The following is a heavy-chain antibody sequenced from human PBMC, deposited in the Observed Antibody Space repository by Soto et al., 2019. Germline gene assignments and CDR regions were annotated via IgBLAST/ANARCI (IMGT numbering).Heavy chain of an antibody. J-gene: IGHJ4*02. V-gene: IGHV4-4*02. Sequence: QVQLQESGPGLVKPSGTLSLTCAVSGGSISSSSWWSWVRQPPGKGLEWIGEIYHSGSTNYNPSLKSRVTISVDKSKNQFSLKLSSVTAADTAVYYCARGTLGYCSGGSCPHFDYWGQGTLVTVSS. CDR2: IYHSGST. CDR3: ARGTLGYCSGGSCPHFDY. CDR1: GGSISSSSW. D-gene: IGHD2-15*01.